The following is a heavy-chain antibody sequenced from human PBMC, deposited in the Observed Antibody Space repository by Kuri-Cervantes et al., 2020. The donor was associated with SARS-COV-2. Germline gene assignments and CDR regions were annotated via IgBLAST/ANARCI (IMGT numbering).Heavy chain of an antibody. D-gene: IGHD2-2*01. J-gene: IGHJ4*02. CDR2: IYYSGST. CDR1: GGSISSYY. CDR3: ARLGLHQTLYYFDY. Sequence: SETLSLTCTVSGGSISSYYWSWIRQPPGKGLEWIGYIYYSGSTNYNPSVKSRVTITVNTYKNQFSLKLSSVTAADAAVYYCARLGLHQTLYYFDYWGQGTLVTVSS. V-gene: IGHV4-59*08.